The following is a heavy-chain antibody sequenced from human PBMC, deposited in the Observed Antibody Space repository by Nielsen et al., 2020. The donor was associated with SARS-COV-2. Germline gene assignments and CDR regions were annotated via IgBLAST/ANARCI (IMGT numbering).Heavy chain of an antibody. Sequence: GESLKISCTASGFTFGDYAMSWFRQAPGKGLEWVGFIRSKAYGGTTEYAASVKGRFTISRDDSKSIAYLQMNSLKTEDTAVYYCTRDRRSSFWSGYYTVYYYYGMDVWGQGTTVTVSS. CDR2: IRSKAYGGTT. V-gene: IGHV3-49*03. CDR3: TRDRRSSFWSGYYTVYYYYGMDV. J-gene: IGHJ6*02. D-gene: IGHD3-3*01. CDR1: GFTFGDYA.